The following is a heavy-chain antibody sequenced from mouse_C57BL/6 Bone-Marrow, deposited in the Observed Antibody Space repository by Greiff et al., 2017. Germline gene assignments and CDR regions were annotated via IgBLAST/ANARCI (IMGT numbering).Heavy chain of an antibody. CDR2: INPNNGGT. D-gene: IGHD6-1*01. CDR3: ARGRGSWYFDV. J-gene: IGHJ1*03. Sequence: VQLQQSGPELVKPGASVKISCKASGYTFTDYYMNWVKQSHGKSLEWIGDINPNNGGTSYNQKFKGKATLTVDKSSSTAYMELRSLTSEDSAVYYCARGRGSWYFDVWGTGTTVTVSS. V-gene: IGHV1-26*01. CDR1: GYTFTDYY.